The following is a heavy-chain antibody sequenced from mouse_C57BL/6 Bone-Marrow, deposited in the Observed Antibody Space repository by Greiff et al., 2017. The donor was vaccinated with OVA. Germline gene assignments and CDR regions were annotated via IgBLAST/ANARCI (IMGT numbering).Heavy chain of an antibody. J-gene: IGHJ3*01. CDR1: GFSLSTFGMG. Sequence: QVTLKECGPGILQPSQTLSLTCSFSGFSLSTFGMGVGWIRQPSGKGLEWLAHIWWEADKYYNPALKSRLTISKDTSKNQVFLKIANVDTADTATYYCARSYYSISYWFAYWGQGTLVTVSA. V-gene: IGHV8-8*01. CDR3: ARSYYSISYWFAY. D-gene: IGHD2-5*01. CDR2: IWWEADK.